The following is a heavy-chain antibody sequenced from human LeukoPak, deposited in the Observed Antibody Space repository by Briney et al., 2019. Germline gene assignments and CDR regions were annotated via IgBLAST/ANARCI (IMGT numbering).Heavy chain of an antibody. CDR2: ISYDGSNK. Sequence: GGSLRLSCAASGFTFSSYGMHWVRQAPGKGLEWVAVISYDGSNKYYADSVKGRFTISRDNSKNTLYLQMNSLRAEDTAVYCCAKDLSGSKTYYDILTGYAPKSSYYYGMDVWGQGTTVTVSS. J-gene: IGHJ6*02. V-gene: IGHV3-30*18. D-gene: IGHD3-9*01. CDR1: GFTFSSYG. CDR3: AKDLSGSKTYYDILTGYAPKSSYYYGMDV.